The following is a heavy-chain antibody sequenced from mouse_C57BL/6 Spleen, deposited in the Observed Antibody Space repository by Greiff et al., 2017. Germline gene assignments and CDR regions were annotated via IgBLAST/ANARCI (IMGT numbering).Heavy chain of an antibody. J-gene: IGHJ3*01. D-gene: IGHD2-2*01. Sequence: QVQLQQPGAELVKPGASVKLSCKASGYTFTSYWMQWVKQRPGQGLEWIGEIDPSDSYTNYNQKFKGKATLTVDTSSRTAYMQLSSLTSEDSAVYYCARFGYQFAYWGQGTLVTVAA. CDR2: IDPSDSYT. CDR1: GYTFTSYW. CDR3: ARFGYQFAY. V-gene: IGHV1-50*01.